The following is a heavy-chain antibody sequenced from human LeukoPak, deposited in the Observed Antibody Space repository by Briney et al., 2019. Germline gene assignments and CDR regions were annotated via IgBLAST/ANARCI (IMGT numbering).Heavy chain of an antibody. V-gene: IGHV3-30*03. D-gene: IGHD5-24*01. CDR2: ITYDGSNK. CDR1: GFTFSSYA. J-gene: IGHJ4*02. Sequence: GGSLRLSCAASGFTFSSYAMSWVRQAPGKGLEWVAVITYDGSNKYYTDSVKGRFTISRDNSKSTLYLQMNSLRAEDTAVYYCAPPQGMATISWGQRALVTASS. CDR3: APPQGMATIS.